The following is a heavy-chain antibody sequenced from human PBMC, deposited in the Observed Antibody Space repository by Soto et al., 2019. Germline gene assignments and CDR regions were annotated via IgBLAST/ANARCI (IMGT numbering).Heavy chain of an antibody. CDR3: ARDIVVVPAALYFDY. CDR1: CYTFTSYG. CDR2: ISAYNGNT. D-gene: IGHD2-2*01. Sequence: SVKVSFKASCYTFTSYGISWVRQAPGQGLEWMGWISAYNGNTNYAQKLQGRVTMTTDTSTSTAYMELRSLRSDDTAVYYCARDIVVVPAALYFDYWGQGTLVTVSS. V-gene: IGHV1-18*01. J-gene: IGHJ4*02.